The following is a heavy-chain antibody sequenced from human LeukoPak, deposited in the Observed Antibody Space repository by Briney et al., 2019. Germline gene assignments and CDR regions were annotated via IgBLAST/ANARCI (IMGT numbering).Heavy chain of an antibody. Sequence: GGSLRLSCTASGFTFGDYAMSWFRQVPGKGLEWVGFIRSKAYGGTTEYAASVKGRLTISRDDSKRIAYLQMNSLKTEDTAVHFCTRAAEGSSSWTGDYWFYGMDVWGQGTTVTVSS. V-gene: IGHV3-49*03. D-gene: IGHD6-13*01. J-gene: IGHJ6*02. CDR3: TRAAEGSSSWTGDYWFYGMDV. CDR1: GFTFGDYA. CDR2: IRSKAYGGTT.